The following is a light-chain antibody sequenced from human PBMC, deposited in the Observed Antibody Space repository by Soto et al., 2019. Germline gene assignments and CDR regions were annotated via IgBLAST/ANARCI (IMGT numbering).Light chain of an antibody. CDR3: QQSYSTP. Sequence: DIQMTQSPSSLSASVGDRVTITCRASQSISSYLNWYQQKPGKAPKLLIYAASSLQSGVPSRFSGSGSGTDFTLTISSLQPEDFATYYCQQSYSTPFGQGTNLEIK. J-gene: IGKJ2*01. CDR1: QSISSY. CDR2: AAS. V-gene: IGKV1-39*01.